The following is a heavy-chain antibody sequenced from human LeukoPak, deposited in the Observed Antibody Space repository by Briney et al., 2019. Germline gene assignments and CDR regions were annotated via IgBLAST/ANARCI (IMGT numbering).Heavy chain of an antibody. V-gene: IGHV1-46*01. CDR3: ASIIAVAGMGVDY. Sequence: ASVKVSCKASGYTFTSYYMHWVRQAPGQGLEWMGIIDPSGGSTSYAQKFQGRVTMTRDTSTSTVYMELSSLRSEDTAVYYCASIIAVAGMGVDYWGQGTLVTVSS. D-gene: IGHD6-19*01. CDR2: IDPSGGST. J-gene: IGHJ4*02. CDR1: GYTFTSYY.